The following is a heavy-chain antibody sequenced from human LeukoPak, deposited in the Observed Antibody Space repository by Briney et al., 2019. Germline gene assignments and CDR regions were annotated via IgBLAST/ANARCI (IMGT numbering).Heavy chain of an antibody. CDR2: INPNSGGT. CDR3: ATDQYCSGGSCYSRKVNYYGMDV. D-gene: IGHD2-15*01. Sequence: ASVKVSCKASGYTFTGYYMHWVRQAPGQGLEWMGWINPNSGGTNYAQKFQGRVTMTRDTSISTAYMELSRLRSDDTAVYYCATDQYCSGGSCYSRKVNYYGMDVWGQGTTVTVS. V-gene: IGHV1-2*02. CDR1: GYTFTGYY. J-gene: IGHJ6*02.